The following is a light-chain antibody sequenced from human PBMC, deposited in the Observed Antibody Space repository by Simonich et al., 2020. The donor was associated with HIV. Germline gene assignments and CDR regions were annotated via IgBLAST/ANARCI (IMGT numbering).Light chain of an antibody. V-gene: IGKV1-5*03. CDR1: QSISSW. J-gene: IGKJ1*01. CDR3: QQYNSYWT. CDR2: KAS. Sequence: DIQKTQSPSTLSASVGDRVTITCRARQSISSWLAWYQQKPGKAPSLLLYKASSLESGVPSRFSGSGSGTEFTLTISSLQPDDFATYYCQQYNSYWTFGQGTKVEIK.